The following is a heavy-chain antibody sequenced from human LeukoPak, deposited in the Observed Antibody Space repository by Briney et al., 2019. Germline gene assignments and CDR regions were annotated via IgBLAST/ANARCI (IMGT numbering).Heavy chain of an antibody. CDR3: ARDGDY. CDR2: IYQSGGT. CDR1: GGSVSSGSYY. V-gene: IGHV4-61*01. J-gene: IGHJ4*02. Sequence: PSGTLSLTCTVSGGSVSSGSYYWSWIRQPPGKGLEWIGYIYQSGGTNYNPSLKSRVTISVDTSKNQFSLRLSSVIAADTAVYYCARDGDYWGQGTLVTVSS.